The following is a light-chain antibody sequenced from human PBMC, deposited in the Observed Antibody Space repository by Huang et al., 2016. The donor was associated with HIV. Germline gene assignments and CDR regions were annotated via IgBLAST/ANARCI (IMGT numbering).Light chain of an antibody. CDR3: QQYDSSSWT. Sequence: EIVLTQSPGTLSLSPGERATLSCRASQSVSSNYLAWYQQKPGQAPRLLIYGASTRATGIPARFSGSGSGTDFTLTISRLEPEDFAVYYCQQYDSSSWTFGQGTKVEIK. J-gene: IGKJ1*01. CDR1: QSVSSNY. CDR2: GAS. V-gene: IGKV3-20*01.